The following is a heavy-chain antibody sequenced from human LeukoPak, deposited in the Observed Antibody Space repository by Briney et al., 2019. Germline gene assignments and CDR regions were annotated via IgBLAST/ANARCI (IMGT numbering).Heavy chain of an antibody. CDR3: ASSFNNGIWYVAY. Sequence: PSETLSLTCTVSGGSISSYYWSWIRQSPGKGLEWIGYIYYSGSTNYNPSLKSQVTISVDTSKNQFSLQLSSVTAADTAVYYCASSFNNGIWYVAYWGQGTLVTVSS. D-gene: IGHD6-13*01. CDR2: IYYSGST. J-gene: IGHJ4*02. CDR1: GGSISSYY. V-gene: IGHV4-59*01.